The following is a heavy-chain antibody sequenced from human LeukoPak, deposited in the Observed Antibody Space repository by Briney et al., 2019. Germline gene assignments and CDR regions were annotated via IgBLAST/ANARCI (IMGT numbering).Heavy chain of an antibody. J-gene: IGHJ4*02. V-gene: IGHV4-39*01. Sequence: PSETLSLTCTVTGGSISSSRYYWGWIRKPPGKGLEGIESIYYSGSTYYNPSLKSRVTISVDTSKNQFSLKLSSVTAANTAVYYCASLRERSYYARGFDYWGQGTLVTVSS. CDR3: ASLRERSYYARGFDY. CDR2: IYYSGST. D-gene: IGHD1-26*01. CDR1: GGSISSSRYY.